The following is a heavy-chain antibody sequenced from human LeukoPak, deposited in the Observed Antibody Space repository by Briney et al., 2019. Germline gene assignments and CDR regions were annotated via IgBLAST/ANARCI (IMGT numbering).Heavy chain of an antibody. CDR1: GYTFTGYY. CDR2: INPNSGGT. V-gene: IGHV1-2*02. CDR3: ARDQAPYYYDSSGYYPHFDY. J-gene: IGHJ4*02. Sequence: ASVKVSCKASGYTFTGYYMHWVRQAPGQGLEWMGWINPNSGGTNYAQKLQGRVTMTTDTSTSTAYMELRSLRSDDTAVYYCARDQAPYYYDSSGYYPHFDYWGQGTLVTVSS. D-gene: IGHD3-22*01.